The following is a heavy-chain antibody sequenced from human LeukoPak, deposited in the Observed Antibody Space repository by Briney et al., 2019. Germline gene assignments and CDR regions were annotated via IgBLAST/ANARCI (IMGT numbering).Heavy chain of an antibody. CDR1: GFTFSSYG. CDR3: AKGNYVWGSYKENWFDP. V-gene: IGHV3-30*02. J-gene: IGHJ5*02. Sequence: GGSLRLSCAASGFTFSSYGMHWVRQAPGKGLEWVAFIRYDGSNKYYADSVKGRFTIPRDNSKNTLYLQMNSLRAEDTAVYYCAKGNYVWGSYKENWFDPWGQGTLVTVSS. D-gene: IGHD3-16*01. CDR2: IRYDGSNK.